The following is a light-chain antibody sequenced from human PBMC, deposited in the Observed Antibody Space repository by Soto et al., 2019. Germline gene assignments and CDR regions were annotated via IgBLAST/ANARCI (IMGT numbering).Light chain of an antibody. CDR2: DAS. Sequence: EIVLTQSPATLSLSPGERATLSCRASQSVSSYLAWYQQKPGQAPRLLIYDASNRATGIPARFSGSGSGTDFPLTISSLEPEDFAVYYCQQRSNWPPLWTFGQGTKVDIK. CDR3: QQRSNWPPLWT. J-gene: IGKJ1*01. V-gene: IGKV3-11*01. CDR1: QSVSSY.